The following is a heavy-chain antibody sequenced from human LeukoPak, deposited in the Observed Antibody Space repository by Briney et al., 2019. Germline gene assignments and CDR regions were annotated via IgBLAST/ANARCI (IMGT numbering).Heavy chain of an antibody. D-gene: IGHD4-17*01. CDR1: GFTFSSYG. CDR3: VGVAPYGDYEDY. Sequence: RGSLRLSCAASGFTFSSYGMHWVRQAPGKGLEWVAVIWYDGSNKYYADSVKGRFTISRDNSKNTLYLQMNSLRAEDTAVYYCVGVAPYGDYEDYWGQGTLVTVSS. CDR2: IWYDGSNK. J-gene: IGHJ4*02. V-gene: IGHV3-33*01.